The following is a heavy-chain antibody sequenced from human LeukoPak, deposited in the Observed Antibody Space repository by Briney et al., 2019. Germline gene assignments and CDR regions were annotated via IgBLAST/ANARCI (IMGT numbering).Heavy chain of an antibody. CDR3: AKKTIVGATVDAFDI. Sequence: GGSLRLSCAASGFTFSNYGMHWVRQAPGKGLEWVASIRYDGFNKYYADSLKGRFTISRDNSKNTLYLQMNSLRAEDTAVYFCAKKTIVGATVDAFDIWGQGTMVIVSS. J-gene: IGHJ3*02. V-gene: IGHV3-30*02. CDR2: IRYDGFNK. CDR1: GFTFSNYG. D-gene: IGHD1-26*01.